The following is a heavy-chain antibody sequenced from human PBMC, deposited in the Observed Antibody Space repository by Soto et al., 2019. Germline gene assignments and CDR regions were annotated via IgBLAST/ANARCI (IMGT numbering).Heavy chain of an antibody. V-gene: IGHV4-61*01. CDR3: ARVRVTVTNHFDY. J-gene: IGHJ4*02. D-gene: IGHD4-17*01. CDR2: IYYSGST. CDR1: GGSVSSGSHY. Sequence: ETLSLTCTVSGGSVSSGSHYWSWIRQPPGKGLEWIGYIYYSGSTNYNPSLKSRVTISVDTSKNQFSLKLSSVTAADTAVYYCARVRVTVTNHFDYWGQGTLVTVSS.